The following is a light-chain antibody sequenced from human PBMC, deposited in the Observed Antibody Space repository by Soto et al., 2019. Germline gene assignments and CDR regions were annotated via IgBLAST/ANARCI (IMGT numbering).Light chain of an antibody. J-gene: IGKJ1*01. CDR2: AAS. CDR3: QKYNSAPPWT. CDR1: QGISNY. V-gene: IGKV1-27*01. Sequence: DIKMTQSPSSVSASVGDRVTITCRASQGISNYLAWYQQKPGKVPKLLIYAASTLQSGVPSRFSGSGSGTDFTLTISSLQPEDVATYYCQKYNSAPPWTFGQGTKVEIK.